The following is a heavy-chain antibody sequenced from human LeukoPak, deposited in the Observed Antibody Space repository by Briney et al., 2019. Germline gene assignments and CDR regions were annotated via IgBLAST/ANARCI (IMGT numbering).Heavy chain of an antibody. CDR2: ISYDGSNK. CDR1: GFTFSSYG. V-gene: IGHV3-30*18. Sequence: GGSLRLSCAASGFTFSSYGMHWVRQAPGKGLEWVAVISYDGSNKYYADSVKGRFTISRDNSKNTLYLQMNSLRAEDTAVYYCAKERYRSSGWYDFDYWGQGTLVTVSS. CDR3: AKERYRSSGWYDFDY. J-gene: IGHJ4*02. D-gene: IGHD6-19*01.